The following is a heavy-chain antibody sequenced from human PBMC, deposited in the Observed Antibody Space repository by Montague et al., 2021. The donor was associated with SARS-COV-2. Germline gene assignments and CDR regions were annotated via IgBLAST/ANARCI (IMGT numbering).Heavy chain of an antibody. CDR1: AGTIMRSDYC. CDR3: ARHETGDPPFGD. V-gene: IGHV4-39*01. CDR2: LYYSWWP. D-gene: IGHD7-27*01. Sequence: SETVSLTCTVSAGTIMRSDYCRGWTRKATGKGTECIGSLYYSWWPMSITSSKTRLSMSIDKSKNPFSLRLNSVTAADTSIYYCARHETGDPPFGDWGQGTLVTVSS. J-gene: IGHJ4*02.